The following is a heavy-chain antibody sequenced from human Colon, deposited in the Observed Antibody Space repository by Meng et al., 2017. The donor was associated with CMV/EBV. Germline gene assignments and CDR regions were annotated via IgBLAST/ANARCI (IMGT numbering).Heavy chain of an antibody. J-gene: IGHJ4*02. Sequence: GESLGLSCAASGFTFSNAWMLWVRHLPGKGLEWLGRIKTTTEGGTTDYAAPVKDRFTISRDDSNNMFYLQMNSLKSEDTGVYYCTTDRDNSGYHLGYWGQGTLVTVSS. V-gene: IGHV3-15*01. CDR2: IKTTTEGGTT. CDR1: GFTFSNAW. D-gene: IGHD6-25*01. CDR3: TTDRDNSGYHLGY.